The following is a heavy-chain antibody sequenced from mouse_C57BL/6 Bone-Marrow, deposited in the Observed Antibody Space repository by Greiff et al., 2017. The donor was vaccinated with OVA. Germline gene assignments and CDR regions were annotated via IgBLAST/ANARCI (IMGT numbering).Heavy chain of an antibody. D-gene: IGHD2-5*01. CDR3: ARRDSNYNLGVYAMDY. CDR1: GFSLTSYA. CDR2: IWTGGGT. V-gene: IGHV2-9-1*01. Sequence: QVQLQQSGPGLVAPSQSLSITCTVSGFSLTSYAISWVRQPPGKGLEWLGVIWTGGGTNYNSALKSRLSISKDNSKSQVFLKMNSLQTDDTGRYYYARRDSNYNLGVYAMDYWGQGTSVTVSS. J-gene: IGHJ4*01.